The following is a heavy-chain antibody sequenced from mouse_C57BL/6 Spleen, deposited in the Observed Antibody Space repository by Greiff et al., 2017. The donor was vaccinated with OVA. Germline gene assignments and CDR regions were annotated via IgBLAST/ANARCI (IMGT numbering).Heavy chain of an antibody. V-gene: IGHV5-15*01. CDR1: GFTFSDYG. Sequence: EVHLVESGGGLVQPGGSLKLSCAASGFTFSDYGMAWVRQAPRKGPEWVAFISNLAYSIYYADTVTGRFTISRENAKNTLYLEMSSLRSEDTAMYYCARHGTKTEAWFAYWGQGTLVTVSA. CDR3: ARHGTKTEAWFAY. D-gene: IGHD1-3*01. J-gene: IGHJ3*01. CDR2: ISNLAYSI.